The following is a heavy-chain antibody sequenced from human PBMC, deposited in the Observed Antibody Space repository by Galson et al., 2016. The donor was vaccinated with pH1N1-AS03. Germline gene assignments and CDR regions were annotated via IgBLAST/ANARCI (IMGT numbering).Heavy chain of an antibody. CDR3: ASASGDAYSYGPDYFYYTMDV. CDR1: GFGFSFSRYS. Sequence: SLRLSCAASGFGFSFSRYSVNWVRQAPGKGLEWVSSISSSSIYIYSADSVKGRFTTSRDNAKNSVYLQMNSLRAEDTACYYCASASGDAYSYGPDYFYYTMDVWGKGTTVTVSS. V-gene: IGHV3-21*01. J-gene: IGHJ6*03. D-gene: IGHD5-18*01. CDR2: ISSSSIYI.